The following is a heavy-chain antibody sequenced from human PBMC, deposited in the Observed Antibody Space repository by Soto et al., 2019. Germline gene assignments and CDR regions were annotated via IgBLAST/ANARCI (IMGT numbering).Heavy chain of an antibody. D-gene: IGHD1-26*01. V-gene: IGHV6-1*01. CDR2: TYYRSKWST. J-gene: IGHJ5*01. Sequence: PSRALSLTCAMSGDSVSSKSATCNWIRQSPSRGLEWLVRTYYRSKWSTDYAISVNNLITINPDTSKNQFSLQLNSVTPEDTAMYYCTRALSGSYDSWGQGTLVTVSS. CDR1: GDSVSSKSAT. CDR3: TRALSGSYDS.